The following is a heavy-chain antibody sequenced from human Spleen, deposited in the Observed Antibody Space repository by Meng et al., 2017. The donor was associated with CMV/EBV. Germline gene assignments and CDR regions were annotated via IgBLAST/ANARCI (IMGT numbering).Heavy chain of an antibody. D-gene: IGHD4-17*01. CDR2: ISSSSSTI. Sequence: GGSLRLSCAASGFTFSSYSMNWVRQAPGKGLEWVSYISSSSSTIYYADSVKGRFTISRDNAKNSLYLQMGSLRAEDTAVYYCARDIGDYGPIISFDYWGRGTLVTVSS. CDR3: ARDIGDYGPIISFDY. CDR1: GFTFSSYS. V-gene: IGHV3-48*04. J-gene: IGHJ4*02.